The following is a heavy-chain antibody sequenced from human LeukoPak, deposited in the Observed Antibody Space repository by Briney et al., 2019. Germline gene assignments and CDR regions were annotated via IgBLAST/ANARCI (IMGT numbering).Heavy chain of an antibody. CDR3: ARHEAAALSSLDY. D-gene: IGHD6-13*01. Sequence: SESLSLTCTVSGGSISGSYWSWIRQPPGKGLEWIGYIYNSGSTNYNPSLKSRVAISVDTSKNQFSLKFSSVTAADTAVYYCARHEAAALSSLDYWGQGTLVTVSS. J-gene: IGHJ4*02. V-gene: IGHV4-59*08. CDR2: IYNSGST. CDR1: GGSISGSY.